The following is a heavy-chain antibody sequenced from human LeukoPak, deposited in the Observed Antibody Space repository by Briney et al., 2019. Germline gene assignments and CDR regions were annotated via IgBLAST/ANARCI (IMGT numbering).Heavy chain of an antibody. Sequence: ASVKVSCKASGYTFAGYYMHWVRQAPGQGLEWMGWINSNSGGTNYAQKFQGRVTMTRDTSISTAYMELSRLRSDDTAVYYCARAQGDYYYDSSGYHPLGYWGQGTLVTVSS. CDR2: INSNSGGT. J-gene: IGHJ4*02. D-gene: IGHD3-22*01. CDR3: ARAQGDYYYDSSGYHPLGY. CDR1: GYTFAGYY. V-gene: IGHV1-2*02.